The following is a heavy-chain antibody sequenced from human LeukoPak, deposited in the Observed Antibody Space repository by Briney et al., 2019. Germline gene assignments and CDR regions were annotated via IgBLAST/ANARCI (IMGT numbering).Heavy chain of an antibody. CDR2: ISGSGGST. D-gene: IGHD2-15*01. Sequence: GGSLELSCAASGFTFSSYAMSWVRQAPGKGLEWVSAISGSGGSTYYADSVKGRFTISRDNSKNTLYLQMNSLRAEDTAVYYCAKDGGYCSGGSCLRYYYYYGMDVWGQGTTVTVSS. CDR1: GFTFSSYA. CDR3: AKDGGYCSGGSCLRYYYYYGMDV. V-gene: IGHV3-23*01. J-gene: IGHJ6*02.